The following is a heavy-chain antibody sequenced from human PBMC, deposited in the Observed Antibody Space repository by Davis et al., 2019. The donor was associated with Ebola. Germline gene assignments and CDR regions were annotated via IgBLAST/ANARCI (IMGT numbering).Heavy chain of an antibody. V-gene: IGHV3-23*01. CDR2: ISGSGGST. Sequence: GESLKISCAASGFTFSSYAMSWVRQAPGKVLEWVSAISGSGGSTYYADSVKGRFTISRDNSKNTLYLQMNSLRAEDTAVYYCAKDTYYYDSSGYFDYWGQGTLVTVSS. CDR3: AKDTYYYDSSGYFDY. D-gene: IGHD3-22*01. J-gene: IGHJ4*02. CDR1: GFTFSSYA.